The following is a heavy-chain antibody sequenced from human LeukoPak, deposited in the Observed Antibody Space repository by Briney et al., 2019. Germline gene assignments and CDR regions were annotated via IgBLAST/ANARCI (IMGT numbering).Heavy chain of an antibody. V-gene: IGHV3-33*06. CDR2: IWYDGSNK. CDR3: VKDRPYDSSGYLHDAFEI. J-gene: IGHJ3*02. Sequence: GRSLRLSCAASGFTFSSYGMHWVRQAPGKGLEWVAVIWYDGSNKYYADSVKGQFTISRDNSKNTLYLQMNSLRAEDTAVYYCVKDRPYDSSGYLHDAFEIWGQGTMVTVSS. D-gene: IGHD3-22*01. CDR1: GFTFSSYG.